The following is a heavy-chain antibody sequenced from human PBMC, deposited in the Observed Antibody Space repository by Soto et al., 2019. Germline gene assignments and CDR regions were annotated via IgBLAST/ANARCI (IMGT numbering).Heavy chain of an antibody. J-gene: IGHJ6*02. CDR2: INPNNGDT. CDR1: GYTFTGYF. D-gene: IGHD3-3*01. Sequence: ASVKVSCKASGYTFTGYFVHWVRQAPGQGLEWMGWINPNNGDTNYAQNFQGRVTMTRDTSINTAYMELSRLRSDDTAVYYCARGGFNYDFWSGYYPKKYYGMDVCGQGTTVTVSS. CDR3: ARGGFNYDFWSGYYPKKYYGMDV. V-gene: IGHV1-2*02.